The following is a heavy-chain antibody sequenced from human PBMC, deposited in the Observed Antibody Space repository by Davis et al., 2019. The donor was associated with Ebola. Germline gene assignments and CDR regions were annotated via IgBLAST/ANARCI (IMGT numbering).Heavy chain of an antibody. V-gene: IGHV1-8*01. CDR1: GYTFTSYD. CDR2: LNPNSGNT. J-gene: IGHJ6*03. D-gene: IGHD2-2*01. Sequence: ASVKVSCKASGYTFTSYDINWVRQATGQGLEWMGSLNPNSGNTGYAQKFQGRVTMTRNTSISTAYMELSSLRSEDTDVYYCARVRINIVVVPAAPMVGFYMDVWGKGTTVTVSS. CDR3: ARVRINIVVVPAAPMVGFYMDV.